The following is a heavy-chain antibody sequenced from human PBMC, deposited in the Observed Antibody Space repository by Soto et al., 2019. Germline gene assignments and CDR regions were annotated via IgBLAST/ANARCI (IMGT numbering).Heavy chain of an antibody. J-gene: IGHJ3*01. V-gene: IGHV3-21*01. CDR3: MRRGSGATSADLLDA. CDR2: ISSTSSVI. CDR1: GFTFSAYS. Sequence: PGGSLRLSCAASGFTFSAYSINWVRQAPGKGLEWVSSISSTSSVIFYADSVKGRFTISRDNAKNSLYLQMNGLRADDTAVYYCMRRGSGATSADLLDAWGQGTLVTVSS. D-gene: IGHD3-10*01.